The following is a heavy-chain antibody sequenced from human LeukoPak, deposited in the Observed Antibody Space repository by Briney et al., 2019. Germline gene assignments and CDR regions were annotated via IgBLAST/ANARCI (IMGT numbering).Heavy chain of an antibody. CDR1: GGSISSYY. CDR2: IYYSGST. V-gene: IGHV4-59*08. CDR3: ARLTSPYYYDSSGYRARFDP. D-gene: IGHD3-22*01. Sequence: PSETLSLTCTVSGGSISSYYWSWIRQPPGKGLEWIGYIYYSGSTNYNPSLKSRATISVDTSKNRFSLKLSSVTAAHTAVYYCARLTSPYYYDSSGYRARFDPWGQGTLVTVSS. J-gene: IGHJ5*02.